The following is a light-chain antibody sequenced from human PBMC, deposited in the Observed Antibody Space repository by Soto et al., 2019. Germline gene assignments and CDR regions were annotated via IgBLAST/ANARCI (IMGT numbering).Light chain of an antibody. CDR1: QSISNY. CDR3: QQSYGTPLT. CDR2: AAS. J-gene: IGKJ4*01. V-gene: IGKV1-39*01. Sequence: DMEMTQSPSSLSASVGDRVTITCRASQSISNYLNWYQHKPGKVPKLLIYAASSLQIGVPTRFSGSVSGTDFTLTINSLQPEDFATYYCQQSYGTPLTFGGGTKIEIK.